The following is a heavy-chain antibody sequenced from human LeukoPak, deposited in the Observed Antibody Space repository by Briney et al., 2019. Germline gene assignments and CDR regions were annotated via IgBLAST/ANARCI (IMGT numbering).Heavy chain of an antibody. D-gene: IGHD3/OR15-3a*01. Sequence: PSETLSLTCTVSGVSISSSNSYWGWIRQPPGKGLEWIGSIYYSGNTYYNASLKSQVSISIDTSKNQFSLRLTSATAADTAVYYCARQTGSGLFIPPGGQGTLVTVSS. CDR2: IYYSGNT. V-gene: IGHV4-39*01. CDR1: GVSISSSNSY. J-gene: IGHJ4*02. CDR3: ARQTGSGLFIPP.